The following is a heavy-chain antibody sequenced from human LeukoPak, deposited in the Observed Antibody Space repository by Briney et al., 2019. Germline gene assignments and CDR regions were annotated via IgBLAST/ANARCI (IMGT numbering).Heavy chain of an antibody. J-gene: IGHJ5*02. D-gene: IGHD2-2*01. CDR2: IYYSGST. CDR3: AREHCSSTSCYLNWFDP. V-gene: IGHV4-61*01. CDR1: GGSVSSGSYY. Sequence: PSETLSLTCTVSGGSVSSGSYYWSWIRQPPGKGLEWIGYIYYSGSTNYNPSLKSRVTISVDTSKNQFSLKLSSVTAADTAVYYCAREHCSSTSCYLNWFDPWGQGTLVTVSS.